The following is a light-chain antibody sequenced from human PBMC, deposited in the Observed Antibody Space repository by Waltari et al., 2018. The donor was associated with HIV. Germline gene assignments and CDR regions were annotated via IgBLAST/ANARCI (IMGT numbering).Light chain of an antibody. CDR2: GAS. J-gene: IGKJ5*01. V-gene: IGKV3-20*01. CDR3: QQYGSSPPIT. CDR1: HSITSSS. Sequence: EIVLTQSPGSLSLSPGERATPSCRASHSITSSSLAWYQHKPSQAPRLLIYGASSRATGIPDRFSGSGSGTDFILTISRLEPEDFAVYYCQQYGSSPPITFGQGTRLEIK.